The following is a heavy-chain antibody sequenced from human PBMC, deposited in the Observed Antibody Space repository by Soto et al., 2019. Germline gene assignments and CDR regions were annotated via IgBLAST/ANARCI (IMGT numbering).Heavy chain of an antibody. V-gene: IGHV3-30-3*01. J-gene: IGHJ6*02. CDR2: ISYDGSNK. Sequence: GGPLRHPNAASGFTFSSYAMHWVSQAQGKGLEWVAVISYDGSNKYYADSVKGRFTISRDNSKNTLYLQMNSLRAEDTAVYYCARDLSGMDVWGQGTTVTVSS. CDR3: ARDLSGMDV. CDR1: GFTFSSYA.